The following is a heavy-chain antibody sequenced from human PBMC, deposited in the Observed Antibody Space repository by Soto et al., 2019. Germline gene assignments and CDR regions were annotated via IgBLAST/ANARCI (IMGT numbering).Heavy chain of an antibody. CDR1: GFTFSSAW. D-gene: IGHD2-8*01. V-gene: IGHV3-15*07. J-gene: IGHJ4*02. Sequence: PGGSLRLSCAASGFTFSSAWFNWVRQAPGKGLEWVGRIKSQNDGGTTDYAAPVRDRFTISKDDSKNTLYLQMNSLKTEDTGVYFFTSDLPALIPLVYSWGQGSLVTVSS. CDR2: IKSQNDGGTT. CDR3: TSDLPALIPLVYS.